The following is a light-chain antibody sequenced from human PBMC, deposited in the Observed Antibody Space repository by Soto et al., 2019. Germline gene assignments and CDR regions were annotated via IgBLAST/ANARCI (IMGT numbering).Light chain of an antibody. CDR3: QTWGTGIRVV. Sequence: QPVLTQSPSASASLGASVKLPCTLSRGHSNYAIAWHQQQPEKGPRYLMKLNSDGSHSKGDGIPDRFSGSSSGAERYLTTSSFQSEDEADYYCQTWGTGIRVVFGGGTKLTVL. CDR2: LNSDGSH. V-gene: IGLV4-69*01. CDR1: RGHSNYA. J-gene: IGLJ2*01.